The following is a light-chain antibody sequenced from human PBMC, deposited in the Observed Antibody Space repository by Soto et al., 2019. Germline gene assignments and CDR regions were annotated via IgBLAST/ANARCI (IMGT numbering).Light chain of an antibody. Sequence: QSALTQPASVSGSPGQSITISCTGTSSDVGGYNSVSWYQQHPGKAPKLVIYDVGNRLSGVSDRFSGSKSGNTASLTISGLQAEDEAEYYCSSYTSSSTYVFGAGTK. V-gene: IGLV2-14*01. J-gene: IGLJ1*01. CDR3: SSYTSSSTYV. CDR2: DVG. CDR1: SSDVGGYNS.